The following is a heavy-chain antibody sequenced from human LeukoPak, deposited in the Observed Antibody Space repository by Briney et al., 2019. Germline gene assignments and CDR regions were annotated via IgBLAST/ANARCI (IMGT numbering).Heavy chain of an antibody. CDR1: GFTFSSYA. D-gene: IGHD3-3*01. J-gene: IGHJ4*02. CDR2: ISSSSSYI. CDR3: ATHDPYYDFWSGDDEAHRPNDY. V-gene: IGHV3-21*01. Sequence: GGSLRLSCAASGFTFSSYAMHWVRQAPGKGLEWVSSISSSSSYIYYADSVKGRFTISRDNAKNSLYLQMNSLRAEDTAVYYCATHDPYYDFWSGDDEAHRPNDYWGQGTLVTVSS.